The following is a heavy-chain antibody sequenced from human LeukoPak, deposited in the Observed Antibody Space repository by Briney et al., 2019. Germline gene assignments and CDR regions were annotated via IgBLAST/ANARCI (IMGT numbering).Heavy chain of an antibody. CDR3: ARDSSGWFDVDY. J-gene: IGHJ4*02. D-gene: IGHD6-19*01. CDR1: GFTFSSYS. CDR2: ISSSSYI. V-gene: IGHV3-21*01. Sequence: PGGSLRLSCAASGFTFSSYSMNWVRQAPGKGLEWVSSISSSSYIYYADSVKGRFTISRDNAKNSLYLQMNSLRAEDTAVYYCARDSSGWFDVDYWGQGTLVTVSS.